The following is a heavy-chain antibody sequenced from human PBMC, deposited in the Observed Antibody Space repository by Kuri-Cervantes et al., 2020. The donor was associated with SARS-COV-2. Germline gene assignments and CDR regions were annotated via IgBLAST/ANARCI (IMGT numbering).Heavy chain of an antibody. Sequence: GESLKISCAASGITFSSYGMHWVRQAPGKGLEWVTVISYDGSNKYYADSVKGRFTISRDNSKNTLYLQMNSLRAEDTAVYYCAKDSGSGFWSGYWSWGKLSGKHWFDPWGQGTLVTVSS. CDR2: ISYDGSNK. CDR1: GITFSSYG. D-gene: IGHD3-3*01. J-gene: IGHJ5*02. CDR3: AKDSGSGFWSGYWSWGKLSGKHWFDP. V-gene: IGHV3-30*18.